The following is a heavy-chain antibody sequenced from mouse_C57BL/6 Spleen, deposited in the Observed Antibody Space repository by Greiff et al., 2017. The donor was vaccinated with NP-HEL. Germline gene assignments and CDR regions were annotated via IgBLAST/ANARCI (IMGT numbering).Heavy chain of an antibody. V-gene: IGHV1-20*01. CDR1: GYSFTGYF. D-gene: IGHD1-1*01. CDR2: INPYNGDT. Sequence: VQLQQSGPELVKPGDSVKISCKASGYSFTGYFMNWVMQSHGKSLEWIGRINPYNGDTFYNQKFKGKATLTVDKSSSTAHMELRSLTSEDSAVYYCAREGNYYGSRGDYWGQGTTLTVSS. J-gene: IGHJ2*01. CDR3: AREGNYYGSRGDY.